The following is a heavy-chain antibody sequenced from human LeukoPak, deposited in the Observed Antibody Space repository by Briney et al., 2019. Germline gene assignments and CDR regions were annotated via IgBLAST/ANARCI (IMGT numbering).Heavy chain of an antibody. D-gene: IGHD4-17*01. Sequence: SVKVSCKAFGGTFSSYAISWVRQAPGQGLEWMGGIIPIFGTANYAQKLQGRVTIATDESTSTAYMELSSLRSEDTAVYYCARLTTASRSWGQGTLVTVSS. CDR2: IIPIFGTA. J-gene: IGHJ5*02. CDR3: ARLTTASRS. V-gene: IGHV1-69*05. CDR1: GGTFSSYA.